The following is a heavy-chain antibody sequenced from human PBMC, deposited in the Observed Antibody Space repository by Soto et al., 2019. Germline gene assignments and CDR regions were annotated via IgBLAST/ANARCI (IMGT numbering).Heavy chain of an antibody. CDR2: ISGSGGST. J-gene: IGHJ4*02. V-gene: IGHV3-23*01. CDR1: GFTFSSYA. D-gene: IGHD6-19*01. Sequence: LRLSCAASGFTFSSYAMSWVRQAPGKGLEWVSAISGSGGSTYYADSVKGRFTISRDNSKNTLYLQMNSLRAEDTAVYYCAKDRWGAGTPSDYWGQGTLVTVSS. CDR3: AKDRWGAGTPSDY.